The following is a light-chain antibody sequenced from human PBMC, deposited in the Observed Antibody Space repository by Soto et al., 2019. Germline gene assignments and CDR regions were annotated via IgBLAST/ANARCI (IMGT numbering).Light chain of an antibody. CDR3: QQRSNWPIT. Sequence: EIVLTHSPATLSLSPGETSTLSCRASQNINRYLAWYHQKPGQPPRLIIYDASTRATGIPARFSGSGSGTDFTLTISSLETEDFAVYYCQQRSNWPITFGQGTRLEIK. V-gene: IGKV3-11*01. CDR1: QNINRY. CDR2: DAS. J-gene: IGKJ5*01.